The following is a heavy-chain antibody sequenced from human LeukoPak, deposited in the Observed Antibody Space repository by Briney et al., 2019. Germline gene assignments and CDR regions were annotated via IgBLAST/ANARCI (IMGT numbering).Heavy chain of an antibody. CDR2: IYYSGST. CDR1: GGSISSYY. Sequence: PSETLSLTCTVSGGSISSYYWSWTRQPAGKGLEWIGYIYYSGSTNYNPSLKSRVTISVDTSKNQFSLKLSSVTAADTAVYYCARLSSGSSSWYDIDYWGQGTLVTVSS. J-gene: IGHJ4*02. D-gene: IGHD6-13*01. CDR3: ARLSSGSSSWYDIDY. V-gene: IGHV4-59*08.